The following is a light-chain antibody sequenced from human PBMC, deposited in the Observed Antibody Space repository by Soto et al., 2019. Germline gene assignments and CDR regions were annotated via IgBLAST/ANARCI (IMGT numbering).Light chain of an antibody. V-gene: IGKV3-15*01. Sequence: EIVMTQSPATLSVSPGERATLSCRASQSVSSNLAWYQQKPGQAPRLLIYGASTRATGIPARFSGSGSGTEITLTISSLHSEDFAVYYCQQYNNWPYTFGQGTKLEIK. CDR3: QQYNNWPYT. J-gene: IGKJ2*01. CDR2: GAS. CDR1: QSVSSN.